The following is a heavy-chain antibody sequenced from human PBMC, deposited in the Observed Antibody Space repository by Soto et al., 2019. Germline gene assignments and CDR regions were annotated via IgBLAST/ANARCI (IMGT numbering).Heavy chain of an antibody. CDR1: GFTFSGYP. J-gene: IGHJ4*02. CDR2: ISSSSNYI. V-gene: IGHV3-21*01. D-gene: IGHD3-22*01. Sequence: EVQLVESGGGLVKPGGSRGLSGAASGFTFSGYPLNWFRQPPGKGLEWVSSISSSSNYIYYADSVKGRFTISRDNAKNSLYLQMNSLRAEDTAVYYCARGYDSFDYWGQGTLVTVSS. CDR3: ARGYDSFDY.